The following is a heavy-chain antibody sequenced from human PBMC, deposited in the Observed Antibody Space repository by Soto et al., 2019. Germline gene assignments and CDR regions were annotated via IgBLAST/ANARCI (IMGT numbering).Heavy chain of an antibody. CDR3: ARSTSSGYIYY. CDR2: IYSGDTT. CDR1: GFSVSTNY. D-gene: IGHD3-22*01. V-gene: IGHV3-53*01. J-gene: IGHJ4*02. Sequence: GGSLRLSCVASGFSVSTNYMSWVRQAPGKRPEWVSGIYSGDTTYYADSVKGRFTISKDNSKNTLYLQMDSLRVEDTAVYYCARSTSSGYIYYWGQGTLVTVSS.